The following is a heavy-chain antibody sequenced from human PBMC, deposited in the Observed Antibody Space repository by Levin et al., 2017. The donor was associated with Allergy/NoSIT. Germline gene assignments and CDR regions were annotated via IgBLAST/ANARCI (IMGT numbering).Heavy chain of an antibody. D-gene: IGHD1-26*01. V-gene: IGHV1-2*02. CDR3: ARKREGGLRAFDY. Sequence: GESLKISCKASGYTFTGYHIHWVRQARGQGLEWMGWINPNSGGTDYAQKFQGRVTMTRDTSISTAYMELSRLRSDDAAIYYCARKREGGLRAFDYWGQGTLVTVSS. J-gene: IGHJ4*02. CDR1: GYTFTGYH. CDR2: INPNSGGT.